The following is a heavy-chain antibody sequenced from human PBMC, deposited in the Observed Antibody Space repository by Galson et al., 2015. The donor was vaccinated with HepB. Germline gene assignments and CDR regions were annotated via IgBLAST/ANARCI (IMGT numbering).Heavy chain of an antibody. CDR3: ARIYGGNSGWFDP. Sequence: SLRLSCAASGFTFSSYAMHWVRQAPGKGLEWVAVISYDGSNKYYADSVKGRFTISRDNSKNTLYLQMNSLRAEDTAVYYCARIYGGNSGWFDPWGQGTLVTVSS. D-gene: IGHD4-23*01. CDR1: GFTFSSYA. CDR2: ISYDGSNK. J-gene: IGHJ5*02. V-gene: IGHV3-30-3*01.